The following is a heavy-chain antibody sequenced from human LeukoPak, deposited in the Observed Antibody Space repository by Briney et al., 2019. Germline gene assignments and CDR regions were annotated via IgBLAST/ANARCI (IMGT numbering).Heavy chain of an antibody. CDR3: ARVVGSSGWYWALDY. D-gene: IGHD6-19*01. CDR2: IYYSGST. Sequence: SETLSLTCAVYGGSFSGYYWSWIRQRPGKGLEWIGYIYYSGSTYYNPSLKSRVTISVDTSKNQFSLKLSSVTAADTAVYYCARVVGSSGWYWALDYWGQGTLVTVSS. J-gene: IGHJ4*02. V-gene: IGHV4-31*11. CDR1: GGSFSGYY.